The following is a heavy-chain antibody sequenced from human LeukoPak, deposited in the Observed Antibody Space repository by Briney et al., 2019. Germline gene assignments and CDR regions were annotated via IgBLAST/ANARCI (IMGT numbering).Heavy chain of an antibody. CDR2: FDPEDGET. V-gene: IGHV1-24*01. Sequence: ASVKVSCKVSGYTLTELSMHWVRQAPGKGLEWMGGFDPEDGETIYAQKFQGRVTMTEDTPTDTAYMELSSLRSEDTAVYYCARGRNYYDSSGFFDYWGQGTLVTVSS. J-gene: IGHJ4*02. D-gene: IGHD3-22*01. CDR1: GYTLTELS. CDR3: ARGRNYYDSSGFFDY.